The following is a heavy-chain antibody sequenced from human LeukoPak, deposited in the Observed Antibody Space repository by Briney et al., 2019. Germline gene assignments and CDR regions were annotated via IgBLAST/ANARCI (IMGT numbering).Heavy chain of an antibody. J-gene: IGHJ4*02. V-gene: IGHV4-34*01. CDR1: GGSFSGYY. Sequence: PSETLSLTCAVYGGSFSGYYWSWIRQPPGKGLEWIGEINHSGSTNYNPSLKSRVTISVDTSKNQLSLKLSSVTAADTAVYYCARERDCSSTSCSHRSYYFDYWGQGTLVTVSS. CDR2: INHSGST. D-gene: IGHD2-2*01. CDR3: ARERDCSSTSCSHRSYYFDY.